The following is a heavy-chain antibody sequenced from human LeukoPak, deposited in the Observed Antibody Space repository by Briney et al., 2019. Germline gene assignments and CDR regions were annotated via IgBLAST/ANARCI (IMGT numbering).Heavy chain of an antibody. CDR3: ARAITNYYYYYMDV. CDR2: IYTSGST. Sequence: SETLSLTCTVSGRSISSYYWSWIRQPPGKGLEWIGYIYTSGSTNYNPSLKSRVTISVDTSKNQFSLKLSSVTAADTAVYYCARAITNYYYYYMDVWGKGTTVTVSS. J-gene: IGHJ6*03. D-gene: IGHD2-2*01. V-gene: IGHV4-4*09. CDR1: GRSISSYY.